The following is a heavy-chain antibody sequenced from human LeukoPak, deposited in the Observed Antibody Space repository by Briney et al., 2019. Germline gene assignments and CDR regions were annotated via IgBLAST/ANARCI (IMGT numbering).Heavy chain of an antibody. J-gene: IGHJ6*02. V-gene: IGHV1-2*02. CDR1: GYTFTSYG. CDR2: INPNSGGT. CDR3: ARDLDPHRITIFGVVINYYGMDV. D-gene: IGHD3-3*01. Sequence: ASVKVSCKASGYTFTSYGISWVRQAPGQGLEWMGWINPNSGGTNYAQKFQGRVTMTRDTSISTAYMELSRLRSDDTAVYYCARDLDPHRITIFGVVINYYGMDVWGQGTTVTVSS.